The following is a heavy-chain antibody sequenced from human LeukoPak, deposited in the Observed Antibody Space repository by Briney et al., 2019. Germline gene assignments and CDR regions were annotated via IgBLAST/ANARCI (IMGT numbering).Heavy chain of an antibody. CDR1: GFLFKLFA. J-gene: IGHJ4*02. CDR3: ARTHGDYPDY. D-gene: IGHD4-17*01. CDR2: ISASSSSI. V-gene: IGHV3-21*01. Sequence: GGSLRLSCVGSGFLFKLFAVGWVRQAPGKGLEWVASISASSSSIYYADSLKGRFTISRDNAKNSLYLQMNSLRAEDTAVYYCARTHGDYPDYWGQGTLVTVSS.